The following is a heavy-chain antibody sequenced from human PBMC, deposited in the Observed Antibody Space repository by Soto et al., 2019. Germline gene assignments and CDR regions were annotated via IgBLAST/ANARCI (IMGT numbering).Heavy chain of an antibody. CDR3: ARWKYIYADLPGDWFDS. D-gene: IGHD3-16*01. CDR1: GASLTSGSYY. V-gene: IGHV4-61*01. J-gene: IGHJ5*01. CDR2: IYRSGST. Sequence: QVQLQESGPGLVRPSETLSLTCTVSGASLTSGSYYWSWVRQPPGKGLEWIAYIYRSGSTNYNPSCMRRSTISVDTFKNQFSLRLTAVTPADTAMYYCARWKYIYADLPGDWFDSWGQGTLVTVSS.